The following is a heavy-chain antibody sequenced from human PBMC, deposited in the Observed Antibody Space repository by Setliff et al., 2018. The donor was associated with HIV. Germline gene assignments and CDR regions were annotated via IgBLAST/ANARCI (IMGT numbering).Heavy chain of an antibody. D-gene: IGHD3-3*01. CDR2: FIPILGVA. Sequence: SVKVSCKASRRTFNSHTINWVRQAAGQGLNWMGRFIPILGVANYAQRFQGQVTITADNSTSTAYMELPSLRFHDTAMYYCVRGVQSPPHYSYSYMDVWGEGTMVTVSS. CDR3: VRGVQSPPHYSYSYMDV. J-gene: IGHJ6*03. V-gene: IGHV1-69*02. CDR1: RRTFNSHT.